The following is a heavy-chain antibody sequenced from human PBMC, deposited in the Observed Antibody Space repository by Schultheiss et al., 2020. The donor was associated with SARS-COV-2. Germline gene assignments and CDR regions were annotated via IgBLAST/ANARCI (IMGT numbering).Heavy chain of an antibody. CDR2: TYYRAKWFN. CDR1: GYSVSSDIAA. Sequence: SQTLSLTCAVSGYSVSSDIAAWNWIRQSPSRGLEWLGSTYYRAKWFNDYAVSVKSRITATADTSKNQFSLQLNSVTPEDTAVYYCARANDLNLQHWGQGTLVTVSS. V-gene: IGHV6-1*01. CDR3: ARANDLNLQH. J-gene: IGHJ1*01.